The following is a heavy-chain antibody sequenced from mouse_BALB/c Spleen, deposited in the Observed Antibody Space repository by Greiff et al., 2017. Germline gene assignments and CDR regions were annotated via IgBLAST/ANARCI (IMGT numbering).Heavy chain of an antibody. CDR2: ISYSGST. J-gene: IGHJ4*01. D-gene: IGHD1-1*01. V-gene: IGHV3-2*02. Sequence: VQLKQSGPGLVKPSQSLSLTCTVTGYSITSDYAWNWIRQFPGNKLEWMGYISYSGSTSYNPSLKSRISITRDTSKNQFFLQLNSVTTEDTATYYCASYYGSSYAMDYWGQGTSVTVSS. CDR1: GYSITSDYA. CDR3: ASYYGSSYAMDY.